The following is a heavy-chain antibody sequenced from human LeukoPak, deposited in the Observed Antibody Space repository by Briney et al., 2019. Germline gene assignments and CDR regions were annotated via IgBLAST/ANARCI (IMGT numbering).Heavy chain of an antibody. Sequence: GESLKISCKGSGYSFTSYWIGWVRQMPGKGLEWMGIIYPGDSDTRYSPSFQGQVTISADKSISTAYLQWSSLKASDTAMYYCARHPLSDYGDYLFDYWGQGTLVTVSS. D-gene: IGHD4-17*01. CDR2: IYPGDSDT. V-gene: IGHV5-51*01. J-gene: IGHJ4*02. CDR3: ARHPLSDYGDYLFDY. CDR1: GYSFTSYW.